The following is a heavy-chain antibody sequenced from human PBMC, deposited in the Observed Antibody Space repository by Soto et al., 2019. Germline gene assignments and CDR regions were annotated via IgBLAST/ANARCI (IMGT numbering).Heavy chain of an antibody. Sequence: QVPLVQSGAEVKKPGASVKVSCKASGYTFTSYGISWVRQAPGQGLEWMGWISAYNGNTNYAQKLQGRVTMTTDTATSTAYMELRSLRSDDTAVYCCARASGSAPGSGSYPSSYYYYMDVWGKGTTVTVSS. CDR3: ARASGSAPGSGSYPSSYYYYMDV. V-gene: IGHV1-18*01. CDR1: GYTFTSYG. J-gene: IGHJ6*03. CDR2: ISAYNGNT. D-gene: IGHD3-10*01.